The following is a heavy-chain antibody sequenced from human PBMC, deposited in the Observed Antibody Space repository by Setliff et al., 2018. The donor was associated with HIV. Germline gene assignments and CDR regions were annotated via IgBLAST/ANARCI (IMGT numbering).Heavy chain of an antibody. Sequence: GGSLRLSCAASGFAFNTYDMNWVRQAPGQRPEWVSVVHVGGGRTDYADSVRGRFVISRDDSKNMLYLQMSGLRGDDTAMYYCAKPTNGFYPRASDAWGPGTMVTVSS. CDR2: VHVGGGRT. CDR1: GFAFNTYD. CDR3: AKPTNGFYPRASDA. D-gene: IGHD2-2*03. V-gene: IGHV3-23*01. J-gene: IGHJ3*01.